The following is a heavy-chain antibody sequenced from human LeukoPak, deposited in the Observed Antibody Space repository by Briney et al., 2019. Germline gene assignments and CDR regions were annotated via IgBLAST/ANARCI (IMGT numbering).Heavy chain of an antibody. Sequence: PLASLKVSCKASGYTFTNYDINWVRQAPGQGLEWMGWMNPKSGNTGFAQNFQGRLTMTGDTSITTAYMELNSLRSEDTAVYYCARRGGYVAYYSYWYMDVWGKGTAVTISS. CDR3: ARRGGYVAYYSYWYMDV. J-gene: IGHJ6*03. D-gene: IGHD5-12*01. V-gene: IGHV1-8*01. CDR2: MNPKSGNT. CDR1: GYTFTNYD.